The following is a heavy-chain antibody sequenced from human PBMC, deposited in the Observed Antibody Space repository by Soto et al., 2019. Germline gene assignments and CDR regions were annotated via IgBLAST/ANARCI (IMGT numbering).Heavy chain of an antibody. Sequence: EVQLVESGGGLVQPGGSLKLSCAASGFTFSGSAMHWVRQASGKGLEWVGRIRSNANSYATAYAASVKGRCTISRDDSKNTAYLQMNSLKTEDTAVYYCTILTMVRGAYLDYWGQGTLVTVSS. J-gene: IGHJ4*02. CDR2: IRSNANSYAT. V-gene: IGHV3-73*02. D-gene: IGHD3-10*01. CDR1: GFTFSGSA. CDR3: TILTMVRGAYLDY.